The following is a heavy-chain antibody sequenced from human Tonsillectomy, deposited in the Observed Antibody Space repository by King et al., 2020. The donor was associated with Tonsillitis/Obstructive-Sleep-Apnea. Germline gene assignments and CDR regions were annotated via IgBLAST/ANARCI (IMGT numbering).Heavy chain of an antibody. D-gene: IGHD2-15*01. J-gene: IGHJ4*02. V-gene: IGHV3-7*02. Sequence: VQLVESGGGLVQPGGSLRLSCAASGFTFSSYRMSWVRQAPGKGLEWVANIKQDGSEKYYVDSVKGRFTISRDNAKNSLYLQMNSLRAEDTAVYYCARSGSEVVAAAQWYYFDYWGQGTLVTVSS. CDR1: GFTFSSYR. CDR3: ARSGSEVVAAAQWYYFDY. CDR2: IKQDGSEK.